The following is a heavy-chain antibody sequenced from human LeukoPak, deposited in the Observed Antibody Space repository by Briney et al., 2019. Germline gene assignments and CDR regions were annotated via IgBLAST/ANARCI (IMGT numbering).Heavy chain of an antibody. CDR3: ARDDFSTYPGLNYFDY. CDR2: TNVGNDYT. CDR1: GYTFTHYA. Sequence: ASVKVSCKASGYTFTHYAVHWVRQAPGQRLEWMGWTNVGNDYTESSQRFQDRLTITSDTTATTVYMELSSLRSEDTAVYYCARDDFSTYPGLNYFDYWGQGSLVTVSS. J-gene: IGHJ4*02. V-gene: IGHV1-3*01. D-gene: IGHD4-11*01.